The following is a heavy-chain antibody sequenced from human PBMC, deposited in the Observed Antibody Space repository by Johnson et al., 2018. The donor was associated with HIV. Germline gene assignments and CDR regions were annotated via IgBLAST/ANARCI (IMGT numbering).Heavy chain of an antibody. CDR3: TTAIVIDAFDI. CDR2: IKSKTDGGTT. J-gene: IGHJ3*02. V-gene: IGHV3-15*01. CDR1: GFTFSDYY. Sequence: VQLVESGGGLVKPGGSLRLSCVGSGFTFSDYYMSWIRQAPGNGLEWVGRIKSKTDGGTTDYAAPVKGRFTISRDDSKNTLYLQMNSLTTEDTAVYYCTTAIVIDAFDIWGQGTMVTVSS. D-gene: IGHD3-16*02.